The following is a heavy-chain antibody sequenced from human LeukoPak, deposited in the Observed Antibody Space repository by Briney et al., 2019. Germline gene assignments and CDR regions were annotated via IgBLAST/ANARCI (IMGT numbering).Heavy chain of an antibody. V-gene: IGHV3-30*18. CDR3: AKGMTTVTTARFDY. D-gene: IGHD4-17*01. Sequence: GRSLRLSCAASGFTFSSYGMHWVRQAPGKGLEWVAVISYDGSNKYYADSVKGRFTISRDNSKNTLYLQMNSLRAEDTAVYYCAKGMTTVTTARFDYWGQGTLVTVSS. CDR1: GFTFSSYG. CDR2: ISYDGSNK. J-gene: IGHJ4*02.